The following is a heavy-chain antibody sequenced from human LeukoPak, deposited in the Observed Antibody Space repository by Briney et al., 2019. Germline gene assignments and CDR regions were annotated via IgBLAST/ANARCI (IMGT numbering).Heavy chain of an antibody. CDR3: AKKREGYYYDSSPFDY. J-gene: IGHJ4*02. D-gene: IGHD3-22*01. Sequence: PGGSLRLSCAASGFTFSSYAMSWVRQAPGKGLEWVSAISGSGGSTYYADSVKGRLTISRDNSKNTLYLQMNSLRAEDTAVYYCAKKREGYYYDSSPFDYWGQGTLVTVSS. CDR2: ISGSGGST. CDR1: GFTFSSYA. V-gene: IGHV3-23*01.